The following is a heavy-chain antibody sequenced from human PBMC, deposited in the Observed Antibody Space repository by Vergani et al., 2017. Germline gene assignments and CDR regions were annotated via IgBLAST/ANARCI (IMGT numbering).Heavy chain of an antibody. V-gene: IGHV4-34*10. D-gene: IGHD4-11*01. Sequence: VQLLESGGSLKQPGGSVRLSCAASGFTFSTYAMHWVRQSPGEGLEWVGDIDHTGRPDYNPSLKSRLTMSVDKSRNQFSLTLNSVTATDTAIYFCARVNTETNGHLYYYYYMDVWGQGTAVTVS. J-gene: IGHJ6*03. CDR1: GFTFSTYAM. CDR2: IDHTGRP. CDR3: ARVNTETNGHLYYYYYMDV.